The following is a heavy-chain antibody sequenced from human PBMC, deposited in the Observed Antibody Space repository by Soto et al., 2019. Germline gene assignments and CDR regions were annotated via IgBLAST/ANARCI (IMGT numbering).Heavy chain of an antibody. CDR2: IYYSGST. Sequence: PSETLSLTCTVSGGSISSYHWSWIRQPPGKGLEWIGSIYYSGSTDYNPSLKSRLTISVDTSKNQFSLKLSSVTAADTAVYYCARAIVGATRNYFDYWGQGTLVTVSS. V-gene: IGHV4-59*01. D-gene: IGHD1-26*01. CDR3: ARAIVGATRNYFDY. CDR1: GGSISSYH. J-gene: IGHJ4*02.